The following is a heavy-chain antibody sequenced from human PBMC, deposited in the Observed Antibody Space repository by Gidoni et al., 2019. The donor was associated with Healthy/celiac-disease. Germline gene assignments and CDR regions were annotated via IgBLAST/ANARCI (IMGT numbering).Heavy chain of an antibody. J-gene: IGHJ4*02. V-gene: IGHV4-34*01. CDR2: INHSGST. Sequence: QVQLQQWGAGLLKPSETLSLTCAVYGGSFSGYYWSWIRQPPGKGLEWIGEINHSGSTNYNPSLKSRVTISVDTSKNQFSLKLSSVTAADTAVYYCARGLGYCSGGSCYLTTFDYWGQGTLVTVSS. D-gene: IGHD2-15*01. CDR1: GGSFSGYY. CDR3: ARGLGYCSGGSCYLTTFDY.